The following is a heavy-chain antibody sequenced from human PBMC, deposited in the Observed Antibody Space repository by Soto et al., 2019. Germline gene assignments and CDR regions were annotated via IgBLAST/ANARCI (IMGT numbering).Heavy chain of an antibody. J-gene: IGHJ6*02. Sequence: QVQLVQSGAEVKTPGSSVKVSCKASGGTFNTYTISWVRQAPGQGLEWVGRIVPILNGANYAPKYEGRVTIGADTPPGTAYRNLSSRRTAARPSNYWPGGNPPPDVWGQGTTVIVSS. CDR1: GGTFNTYT. CDR2: IVPILNGA. V-gene: IGHV1-69*02. CDR3: PGGNPPPDV. D-gene: IGHD3-16*01.